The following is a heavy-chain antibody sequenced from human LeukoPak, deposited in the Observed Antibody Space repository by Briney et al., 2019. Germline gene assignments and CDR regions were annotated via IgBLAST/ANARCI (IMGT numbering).Heavy chain of an antibody. Sequence: GGSLRLSCVVSGFTFNSYAMSWVRQAPGKGLEWVSAITGSGSSTYYAVSVKGRFTISRDNSKNTLYLQMNSLRAEDTAVYYCAKDVDIAARLPFDFWGQGTLVTVSS. D-gene: IGHD6-6*01. CDR2: ITGSGSST. V-gene: IGHV3-23*01. CDR3: AKDVDIAARLPFDF. J-gene: IGHJ4*02. CDR1: GFTFNSYA.